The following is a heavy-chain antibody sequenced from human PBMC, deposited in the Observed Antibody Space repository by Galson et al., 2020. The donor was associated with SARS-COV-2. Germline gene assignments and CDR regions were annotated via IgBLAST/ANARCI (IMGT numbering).Heavy chain of an antibody. D-gene: IGHD3-9*01. J-gene: IGHJ6*02. CDR2: IYPGDSDT. Sequence: GESLKISCKGSGYSFTSYWIGWVRQMPGKGLEWMGIIYPGDSDTSYSPSFQGQVTISADKSISTAYLQWSSLKASDTAMYYCARQGDLRYFDWLENYYGMDVWGQGTTVTVSS. CDR1: GYSFTSYW. CDR3: ARQGDLRYFDWLENYYGMDV. V-gene: IGHV5-51*01.